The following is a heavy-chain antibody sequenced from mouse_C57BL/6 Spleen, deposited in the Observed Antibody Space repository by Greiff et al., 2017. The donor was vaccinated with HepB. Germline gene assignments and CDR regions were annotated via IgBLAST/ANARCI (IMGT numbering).Heavy chain of an antibody. CDR3: ARQDSSGGYYYAMDY. V-gene: IGHV2-6-1*01. CDR2: IWSDGST. J-gene: IGHJ4*01. D-gene: IGHD3-2*02. CDR1: GFSLTSYG. Sequence: VQGVESGPGLVAPSQSLSITCTVSGFSLTSYGVHWVRQPPGKGLEWLVVIWSDGSTTYNSALKSRLSISKDNSKSQVFLKMNSLQTDDTAMYYCARQDSSGGYYYAMDYWGQGTSVTVSS.